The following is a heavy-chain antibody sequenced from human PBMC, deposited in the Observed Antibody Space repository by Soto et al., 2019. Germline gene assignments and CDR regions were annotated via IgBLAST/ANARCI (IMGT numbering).Heavy chain of an antibody. CDR3: AREYCTNGVCPSSYYCMDV. D-gene: IGHD2-8*01. CDR1: GDSVSSNSAA. J-gene: IGHJ6*02. V-gene: IGHV6-1*01. CDR2: TYYRSKWYN. Sequence: PSQTLSLTCAISGDSVSSNSAAWNWIRQSPSRGLEWLGRTYYRSKWYNDYAVSVKSRITINPDTSKNQFSLQLNSVTPEDTAVYYCAREYCTNGVCPSSYYCMDVWVQGTTVTVSS.